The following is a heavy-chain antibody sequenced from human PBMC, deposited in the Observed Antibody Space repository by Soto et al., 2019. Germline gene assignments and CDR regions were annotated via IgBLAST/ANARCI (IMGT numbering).Heavy chain of an antibody. CDR3: TTTGPY. CDR2: IWCAGSNK. Sequence: QVQLVESGGGVVQPGRSLRLSCAASGFTFSSYGMHQVRQAQGKGLVWVAVIWCAGSNKFYADSVKGRFTISRDNSKNTVSLQMNSLRDEDSAAYYCTTTGPYWGQGTLVTVSS. J-gene: IGHJ4*02. V-gene: IGHV3-33*01. CDR1: GFTFSSYG.